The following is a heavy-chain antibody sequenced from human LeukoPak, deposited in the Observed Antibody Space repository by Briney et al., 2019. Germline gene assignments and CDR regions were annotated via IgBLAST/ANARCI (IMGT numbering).Heavy chain of an antibody. CDR2: FDPEDGET. CDR3: ATDRGFYGGNSECYFDY. J-gene: IGHJ4*02. D-gene: IGHD4-23*01. V-gene: IGHV1-24*01. Sequence: ASVKVSCKVSGYTLTELSMHWVRQAPGKGLEWMGGFDPEDGETIYAQKFQGRVTMTEDTSTDTAYMELSSLRSEDTAVYYCATDRGFYGGNSECYFDYWGQGTLVTVSS. CDR1: GYTLTELS.